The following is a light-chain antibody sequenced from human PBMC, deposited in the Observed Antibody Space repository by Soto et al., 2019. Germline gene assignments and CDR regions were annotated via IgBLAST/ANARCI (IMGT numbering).Light chain of an antibody. V-gene: IGKV3-15*01. CDR2: GAS. J-gene: IGKJ4*01. Sequence: EVVMTQSPATLSVSPGERVTLSCTASQSVSGNLAWYQQKPGQAPRLLIHGASTRATDIPARFSGSGSGTEFTLTITSLQSEDFAVYYCQQYHIWPPGLTFGGGTRVEIK. CDR1: QSVSGN. CDR3: QQYHIWPPGLT.